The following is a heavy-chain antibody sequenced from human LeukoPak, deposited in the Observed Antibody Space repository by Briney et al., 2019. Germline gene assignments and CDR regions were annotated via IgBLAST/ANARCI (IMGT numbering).Heavy chain of an antibody. CDR2: INHSGST. D-gene: IGHD6-13*01. CDR3: ARGFRSWYRELDY. J-gene: IGHJ4*02. CDR1: GGSFSGYY. Sequence: SETLSLTCAVYGGSFSGYYWSWIRQPPGKGLEWIGEINHSGSTNYNPSLKSRVTISVDTSKNQFSLKLSSVTAADTAVYYCARGFRSWYRELDYWGQGTLVTVSS. V-gene: IGHV4-34*01.